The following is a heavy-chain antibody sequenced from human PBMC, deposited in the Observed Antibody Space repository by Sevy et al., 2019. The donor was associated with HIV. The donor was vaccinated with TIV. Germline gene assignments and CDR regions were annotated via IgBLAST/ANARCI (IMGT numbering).Heavy chain of an antibody. CDR1: GFTFGEYC. D-gene: IGHD6-13*01. CDR3: TRWKAAQSIFDY. Sequence: GGSLRLSCTASGFTFGEYCMSWVRQAPGKGLEWVAFLKSDVYGGTVDHAASVRGRFVISRDDSKTIAYLQMNDLKTEDTGVYYCTRWKAAQSIFDYWGQGALVPVSS. CDR2: LKSDVYGGTV. J-gene: IGHJ4*02. V-gene: IGHV3-49*04.